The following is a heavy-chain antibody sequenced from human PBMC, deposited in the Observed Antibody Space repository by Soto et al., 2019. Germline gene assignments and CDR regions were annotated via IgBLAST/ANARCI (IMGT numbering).Heavy chain of an antibody. J-gene: IGHJ4*02. V-gene: IGHV4-59*01. CDR1: GGSISSYY. CDR2: IYYSGTP. Sequence: SETLSLTSTVSGGSISSYYWSWIRQPPGKGLEWIGYIYYSGTPNYSPSLKSRVTISVDTSKNQFSLKLSSVTAADTAVYYCAGVQFNSGWSYYFDYWGQGTLVTVSS. D-gene: IGHD6-19*01. CDR3: AGVQFNSGWSYYFDY.